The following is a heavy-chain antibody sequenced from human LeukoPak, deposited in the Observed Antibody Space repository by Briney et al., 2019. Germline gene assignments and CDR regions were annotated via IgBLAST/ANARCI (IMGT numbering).Heavy chain of an antibody. Sequence: SGGSLRLSCEASGFTFRDYQMSWIRQAPGKGLEWISYIHSNPKTIYYADSAKGRFTISRDNAKNSLYLQMNSLRVDDTAVYYCARSGYGDYDYWGQGTLVTVSS. CDR2: IHSNPKTI. V-gene: IGHV3-11*01. CDR3: ARSGYGDYDY. J-gene: IGHJ4*02. D-gene: IGHD4-17*01. CDR1: GFTFRDYQ.